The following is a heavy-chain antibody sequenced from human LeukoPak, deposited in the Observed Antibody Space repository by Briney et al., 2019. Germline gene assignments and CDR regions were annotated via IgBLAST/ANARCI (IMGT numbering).Heavy chain of an antibody. Sequence: PSETLSLTCSVSGGSISSGGYYWRWIRQHPGKGLEWIGYIYYSGNTYYNPSLKSRVTISVDTSENQFSLRLTSVTAADTAVYYCARLTYYCDSSGFSDWGQGTLVTVSS. CDR2: IYYSGNT. J-gene: IGHJ4*02. D-gene: IGHD3-22*01. CDR1: GGSISSGGYY. CDR3: ARLTYYCDSSGFSD. V-gene: IGHV4-31*03.